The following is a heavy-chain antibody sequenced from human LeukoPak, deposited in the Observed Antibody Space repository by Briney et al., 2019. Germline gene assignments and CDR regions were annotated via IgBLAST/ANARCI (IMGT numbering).Heavy chain of an antibody. CDR1: GGSISSYY. D-gene: IGHD5-18*01. CDR2: IYYSGST. Sequence: SETLSLTCTVSGGSISSYYWSWIRQPPGKGLEWNWYIYYSGSTNYNPSLKRRVTISVDTSKNQFSLKLSSVTAADTAVYYCAGLAGNSYGLFDPWGQGTLVTVSS. CDR3: AGLAGNSYGLFDP. V-gene: IGHV4-59*08. J-gene: IGHJ5*02.